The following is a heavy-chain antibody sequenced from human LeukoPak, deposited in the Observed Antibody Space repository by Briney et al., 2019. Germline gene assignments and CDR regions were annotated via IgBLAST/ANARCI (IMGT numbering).Heavy chain of an antibody. CDR1: GVSISSSEW. CDR3: GKTDIYFNPIDY. CDR2: IHRAGRT. D-gene: IGHD3-9*01. V-gene: IGHV4-4*02. Sequence: SGTLSLTCAVSGVSISSSEWWIWVRQPPGQGLEWIGEIHRAGRTRYNPSLKSRVTISMDYSKNQFSLKLTSVTAANTAIYYCGKTDIYFNPIDYWGPGSLVTVSS. J-gene: IGHJ4*02.